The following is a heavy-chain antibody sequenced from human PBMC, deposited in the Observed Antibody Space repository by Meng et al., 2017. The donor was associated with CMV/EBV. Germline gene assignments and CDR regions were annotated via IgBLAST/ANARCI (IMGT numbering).Heavy chain of an antibody. Sequence: ASVKVSCKASGYTFTSYGISWVRQAPGQGLEWMGWISAYNGNTNYAQKLQGSVTMTTDTSTSTAYMELRSLRSDDTAVYYCARGTVLRFLEWLVRGGYFDYWGQGTLGT. J-gene: IGHJ4*02. CDR3: ARGTVLRFLEWLVRGGYFDY. V-gene: IGHV1-18*01. D-gene: IGHD3-3*01. CDR2: ISAYNGNT. CDR1: GYTFTSYG.